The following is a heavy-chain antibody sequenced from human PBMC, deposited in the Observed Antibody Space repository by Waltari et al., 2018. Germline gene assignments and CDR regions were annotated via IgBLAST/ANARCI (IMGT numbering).Heavy chain of an antibody. CDR2: IYYSGST. D-gene: IGHD4-17*01. CDR3: ARVYRADYGYYFDY. V-gene: IGHV4-59*12. J-gene: IGHJ4*02. Sequence: QVQLQESGPGLVKPSETLSLTCTVPGGSLSSYYWSWIRQPPGKGLEWIRYIYYSGSTNYNPTLKSRVTRSVDTSKNQFSMKLSDVTAADTAVYYCARVYRADYGYYFDYWGQGTLVTVSS. CDR1: GGSLSSYY.